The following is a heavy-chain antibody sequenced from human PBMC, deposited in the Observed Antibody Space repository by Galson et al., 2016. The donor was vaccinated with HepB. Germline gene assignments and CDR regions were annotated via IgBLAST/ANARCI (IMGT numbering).Heavy chain of an antibody. CDR3: ARHKVSATEGGFDA. J-gene: IGHJ5*02. CDR1: GGSLTTYY. D-gene: IGHD6-13*01. V-gene: IGHV4-59*01. CDR2: VSDSGST. Sequence: SETLPLTCSISGGSLTTYYLNWIRQPPGKGLEWIGNVSDSGSTTYNPSLESRVTISIDTSKKQFSLKLTSVTAADTAVYYCARHKVSATEGGFDAWGQGTLVTVSS.